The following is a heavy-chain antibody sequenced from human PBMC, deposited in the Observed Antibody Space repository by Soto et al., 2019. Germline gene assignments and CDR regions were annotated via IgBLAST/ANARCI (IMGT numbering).Heavy chain of an antibody. J-gene: IGHJ6*02. D-gene: IGHD1-26*01. CDR3: ARWGGAPYYYYYYGMDV. Sequence: GGSLRLSCAASGFTFSSYEMNWVRQAPGKGLEWVSYISSSGSTIYYADSVKGRFTISRDNAKNSLYLQMNSLRAEDTAVYYCARWGGAPYYYYYYGMDVWGQGNTVTVSS. CDR2: ISSSGSTI. V-gene: IGHV3-48*03. CDR1: GFTFSSYE.